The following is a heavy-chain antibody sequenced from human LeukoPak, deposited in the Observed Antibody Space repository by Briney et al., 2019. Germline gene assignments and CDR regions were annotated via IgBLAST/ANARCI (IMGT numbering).Heavy chain of an antibody. D-gene: IGHD5-18*01. J-gene: IGHJ6*02. CDR2: INPNSGGT. CDR3: AGSSRYSIYYYYGMDV. CDR1: GYTFTSYD. V-gene: IGHV1-2*02. Sequence: ASVKVSCKASGYTFTSYDINWVRQATGQGLEWMGWINPNSGGTNYAQKFQGRVTMTRDTSISTAYMELSRLRSDDTAVYYCAGSSRYSIYYYYGMDVWGQGTTVTVSS.